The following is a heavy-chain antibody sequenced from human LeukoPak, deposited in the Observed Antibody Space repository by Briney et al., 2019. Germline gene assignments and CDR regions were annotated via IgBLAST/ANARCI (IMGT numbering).Heavy chain of an antibody. J-gene: IGHJ6*02. Sequence: ASVKVSCKVSGYTLTELSMHWVRQAPGKGLEWMGGFDPEDGETIYAQKLQGRVTMTEDTSTDTAYMELSSLRSEDTAVYYCATDRGAVTQDYYYGMDVWGQGTTVTVSS. V-gene: IGHV1-24*01. CDR2: FDPEDGET. CDR3: ATDRGAVTQDYYYGMDV. CDR1: GYTLTELS. D-gene: IGHD4-23*01.